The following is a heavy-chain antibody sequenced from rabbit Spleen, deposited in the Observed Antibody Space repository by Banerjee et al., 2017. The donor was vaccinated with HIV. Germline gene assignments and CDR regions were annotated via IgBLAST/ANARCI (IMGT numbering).Heavy chain of an antibody. D-gene: IGHD8-1*01. Sequence: QEQLVESGGGLVQPEGSLTLTCTASGVSFSTSSYMCWVRQAPGKGLEWIACIDAGSSASTYYASWAKGRFTISKTSSTTVTLHMTSLTAADTATYFCARDAATSFSSYGMDLWGQGTLVTVS. CDR2: IDAGSSAST. V-gene: IGHV1S45*01. CDR3: ARDAATSFSSYGMDL. J-gene: IGHJ6*01. CDR1: GVSFSTSSY.